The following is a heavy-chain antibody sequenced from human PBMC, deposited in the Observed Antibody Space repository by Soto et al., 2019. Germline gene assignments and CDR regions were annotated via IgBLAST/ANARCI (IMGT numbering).Heavy chain of an antibody. CDR3: AKDFSWELLTDY. CDR2: INPDGSAT. D-gene: IGHD1-26*01. J-gene: IGHJ4*02. Sequence: PGGSLRLSCAASGFTFSSYWMHWVRQAPGKGLVWVSRINPDGSATNYADSVKGRFTISRDNAKNTLYLQMNSLRAEDTAVFYCAKDFSWELLTDYWGQGTLVTVSS. CDR1: GFTFSSYW. V-gene: IGHV3-74*01.